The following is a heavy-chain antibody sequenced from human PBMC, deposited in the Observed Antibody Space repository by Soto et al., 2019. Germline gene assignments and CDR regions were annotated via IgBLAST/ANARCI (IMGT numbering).Heavy chain of an antibody. D-gene: IGHD6-19*01. J-gene: IGHJ4*02. CDR3: ANLVAVAGPQRVDY. CDR2: ISGSGGST. CDR1: GFTFSSYA. Sequence: GGSLRLSCAASGFTFSSYAMSWVRQAPGKGLEWVSAISGSGGSTYYADSVKGRFTISRDNSKNTLYLQMNSLRAEDTAVYYCANLVAVAGPQRVDYWGQGTLVTVSS. V-gene: IGHV3-23*01.